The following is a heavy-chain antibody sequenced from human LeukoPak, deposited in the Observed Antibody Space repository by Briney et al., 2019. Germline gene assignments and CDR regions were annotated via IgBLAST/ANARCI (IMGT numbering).Heavy chain of an antibody. Sequence: SETLSLTCTVSGGSISSGDYYWSWIRQPAGKSLEWSGYIYYSGSTYYNPSLKSRVTISVDTSKNQFSLKLSSVTATDTAVYYCARDGGYSYGLFDYWGQGTMVTVSS. V-gene: IGHV4-30-4*08. CDR2: IYYSGST. D-gene: IGHD5-18*01. CDR1: GGSISSGDYY. CDR3: ARDGGYSYGLFDY. J-gene: IGHJ4*02.